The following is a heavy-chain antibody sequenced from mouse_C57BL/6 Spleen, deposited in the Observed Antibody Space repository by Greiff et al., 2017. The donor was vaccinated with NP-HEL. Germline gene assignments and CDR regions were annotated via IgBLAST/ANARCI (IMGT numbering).Heavy chain of an antibody. J-gene: IGHJ1*03. Sequence: EVHLVESGGGLVKPGGSLKLSCAASGFTFSSYTMSWVRQTPEKRLEWVATISGGGGNTYYPDSVKGRFTISRDNAKNTLYLQMSSLRSEDTALYYCARNPDYYGSSYGYFDVWGTGTTVTVSS. V-gene: IGHV5-9*01. CDR2: ISGGGGNT. D-gene: IGHD1-1*01. CDR3: ARNPDYYGSSYGYFDV. CDR1: GFTFSSYT.